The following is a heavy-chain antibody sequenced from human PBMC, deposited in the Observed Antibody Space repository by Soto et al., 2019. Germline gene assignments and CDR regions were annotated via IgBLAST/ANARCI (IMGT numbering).Heavy chain of an antibody. CDR3: ARSPYGYYYYYGMDV. V-gene: IGHV2-70*01. CDR2: IDWDDDK. D-gene: IGHD4-17*01. CDR1: GFSLSTSGMC. J-gene: IGHJ6*02. Sequence: GSGPTLVNPTQTLTLTCTFSGFSLSTSGMCVSWIRQPPGKALEWLALIDWDDDKYYSTSLKTRLTISKDTSKNQVVLTMTNMDPVDTATYYCARSPYGYYYYYGMDVWGQGTTVTVSS.